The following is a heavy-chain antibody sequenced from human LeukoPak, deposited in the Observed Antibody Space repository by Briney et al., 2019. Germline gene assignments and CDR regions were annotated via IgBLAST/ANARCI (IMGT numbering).Heavy chain of an antibody. CDR1: GGSISGYY. D-gene: IGHD3-9*01. CDR3: ARGELRYDY. CDR2: IYYSGST. Sequence: PSETLSLTCTVSGGSISGYYYNWIRQPPGKGLEWIGYIYYSGSTNYNPSLKSRVTISVDTSKNQFSLKLSSVTAADTAVYYCARGELRYDYWGQGTLVTVSS. J-gene: IGHJ4*02. V-gene: IGHV4-59*01.